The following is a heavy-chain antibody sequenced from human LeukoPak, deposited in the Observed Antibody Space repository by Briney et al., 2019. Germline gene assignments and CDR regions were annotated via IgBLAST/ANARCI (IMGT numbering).Heavy chain of an antibody. D-gene: IGHD3-16*01. V-gene: IGHV1-2*02. Sequence: ASVKVSCKASGYXFTGYYIHWVRQAPGQGPEWMGWINPNSGDTKYSQKFQGRVTMTRDTSISTAYMELSRLRSDDTAVYYCATQRGSYLWGTDFDYWGQGTLVTVSS. J-gene: IGHJ4*02. CDR2: INPNSGDT. CDR3: ATQRGSYLWGTDFDY. CDR1: GYXFTGYY.